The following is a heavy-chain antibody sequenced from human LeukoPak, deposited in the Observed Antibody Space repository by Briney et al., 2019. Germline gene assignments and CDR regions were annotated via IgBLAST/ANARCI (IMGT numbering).Heavy chain of an antibody. CDR1: DYSISSVYY. Sequence: ETLSLTCNVSDYSISSVYYWGWIRQSPGKGLEWMGIIYPGDSDTRYSPSFQGQVTISADKSISTAYLQWSSLKASDTAMYYCARHSSSGWNWGQGTLVTVSS. CDR2: IYPGDSDT. V-gene: IGHV5-51*01. D-gene: IGHD6-19*01. CDR3: ARHSSSGWN. J-gene: IGHJ4*02.